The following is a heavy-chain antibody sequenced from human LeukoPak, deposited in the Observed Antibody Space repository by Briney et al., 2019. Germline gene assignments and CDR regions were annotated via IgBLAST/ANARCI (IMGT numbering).Heavy chain of an antibody. CDR3: ARVPRYCSSTSCYTQPYYYYMDV. V-gene: IGHV3-64*01. D-gene: IGHD2-2*02. Sequence: GGSLRLSCAAPGFTFSSYAMHWVRQAPGKGLEYVSAISSNGGSTYYANSVKGRFTISRDNSKNTLYLQMGSLRAEDMAVYYCARVPRYCSSTSCYTQPYYYYMDVWGKGTTVTVSS. J-gene: IGHJ6*03. CDR2: ISSNGGST. CDR1: GFTFSSYA.